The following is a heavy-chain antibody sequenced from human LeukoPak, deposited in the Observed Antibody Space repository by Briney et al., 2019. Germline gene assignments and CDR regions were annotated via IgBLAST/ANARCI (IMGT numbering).Heavy chain of an antibody. CDR1: GYTFTTYY. D-gene: IGHD4-11*01. V-gene: IGHV1-46*01. CDR2: VNPSGDNT. J-gene: IGHJ4*02. Sequence: ASVKVSCKASGYTFTTYYMHWVRQAPGQGLEWMGIVNPSGDNTTHAQKFQGRVTMTKDTSTSTVHMELSSLRSEDTAVYYCARGSSYINPPDYWGQGTLVTVSS. CDR3: ARGSSYINPPDY.